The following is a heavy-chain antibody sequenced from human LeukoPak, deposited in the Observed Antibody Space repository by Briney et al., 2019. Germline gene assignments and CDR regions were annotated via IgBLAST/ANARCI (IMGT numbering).Heavy chain of an antibody. CDR2: IYYSGST. Sequence: SETLSLTCTVSGGSISSYYWSWIRQPPGKGLEWIGYIYYSGSTNYNPSLKSRVTISVDTSKNQFSLKLSSVTAADTAVYYCARGLSSSYEVRWFDPWGQGTLVTVSS. CDR1: GGSISSYY. CDR3: ARGLSSSYEVRWFDP. J-gene: IGHJ5*02. V-gene: IGHV4-59*12. D-gene: IGHD6-13*01.